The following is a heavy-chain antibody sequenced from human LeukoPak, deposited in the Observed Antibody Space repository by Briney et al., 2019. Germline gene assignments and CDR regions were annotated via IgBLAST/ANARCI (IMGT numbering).Heavy chain of an antibody. CDR1: GFTFRSYA. Sequence: PGGSLRLSCAASGFTFRSYAMNWVRQAPGKGLEWVSTITTSGGSTYYADSVKGRFTISRDNSENTLYLQMNSLRAEDTALYYCAKDQLAIAVAGGGVFDYWGQGTLVTVSS. J-gene: IGHJ4*02. V-gene: IGHV3-23*01. D-gene: IGHD6-19*01. CDR3: AKDQLAIAVAGGGVFDY. CDR2: ITTSGGST.